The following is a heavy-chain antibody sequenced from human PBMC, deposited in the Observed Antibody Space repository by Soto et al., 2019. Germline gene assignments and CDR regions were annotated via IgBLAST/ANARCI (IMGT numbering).Heavy chain of an antibody. CDR3: AKDGNPIPYLTGYYRLGWFDP. CDR2: IRSKANSYAT. D-gene: IGHD3-9*01. V-gene: IGHV3-73*02. CDR1: GFTFSGSA. J-gene: IGHJ5*02. Sequence: EVQLVESGGGLVQPGGSLKLSCAASGFTFSGSAMHWVRQASGKGLEWVGRIRSKANSYATAYAASVKGRFTISRDDSKNTAYLQMNSLKTEDTAVYYCAKDGNPIPYLTGYYRLGWFDPWGQGTLVTVSS.